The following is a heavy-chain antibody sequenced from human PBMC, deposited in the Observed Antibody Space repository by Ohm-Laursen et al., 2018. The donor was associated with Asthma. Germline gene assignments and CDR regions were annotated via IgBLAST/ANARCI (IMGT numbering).Heavy chain of an antibody. Sequence: SETLSLTCAVSGGSISSGGYSWSWIRQPPGKGLEWIGYIYHSGSTYYNPSLKSRVTISVDRSKNQFSLKLSSVTAADTAVYYCARVLGTGELDPWGQGTLVTVSS. J-gene: IGHJ5*02. V-gene: IGHV4-30-2*01. CDR1: GGSISSGGYS. D-gene: IGHD4-17*01. CDR3: ARVLGTGELDP. CDR2: IYHSGST.